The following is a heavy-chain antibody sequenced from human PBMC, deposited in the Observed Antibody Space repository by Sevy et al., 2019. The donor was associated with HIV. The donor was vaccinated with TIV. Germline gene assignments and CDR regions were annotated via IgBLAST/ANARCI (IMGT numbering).Heavy chain of an antibody. D-gene: IGHD4-17*01. J-gene: IGHJ4*02. Sequence: GGSLRLSCAASGFTFSSYGMNWVRQAPGKGLEWVAFISGSGSPIYYADSVKGRFTMSRDNGKNSMYLQMNSLRVEDTAVYYYARATQATVKSRTRLHFDYWGQGTLVTVSS. CDR3: ARATQATVKSRTRLHFDY. CDR1: GFTFSSYG. CDR2: ISGSGSPI. V-gene: IGHV3-48*01.